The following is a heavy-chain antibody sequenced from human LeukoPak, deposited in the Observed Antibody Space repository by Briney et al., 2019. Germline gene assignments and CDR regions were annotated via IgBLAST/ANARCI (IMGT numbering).Heavy chain of an antibody. D-gene: IGHD2-21*02. J-gene: IGHJ5*02. V-gene: IGHV1-2*06. CDR1: GYTFTGYY. CDR2: INPNSGGT. Sequence: GSVKVSCTASGYTFTGYYMHWVRQAPGQGLEWMGRINPNSGGTNYAQKFQGRVTMTRDTSISTAYMELSRLRSDDTAVYYCARMFRGDSEYDPWGQGTLVTVSS. CDR3: ARMFRGDSEYDP.